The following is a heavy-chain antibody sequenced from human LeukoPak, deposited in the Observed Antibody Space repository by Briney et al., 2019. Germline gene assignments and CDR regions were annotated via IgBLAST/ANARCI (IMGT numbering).Heavy chain of an antibody. V-gene: IGHV3-23*01. CDR1: GFTFSSYA. J-gene: IGHJ4*02. CDR2: ISGSGGST. Sequence: PGGSLRLSCAASGFTFSSYAMNWVRQAPGRGLEWVSAISGSGGSTYYADSVKGRFTISRDNSKNTLYLQMNSLRAEDTAVYYCAKGKYSYGSTTFNYWGQGTLVTVSS. CDR3: AKGKYSYGSTTFNY. D-gene: IGHD5-18*01.